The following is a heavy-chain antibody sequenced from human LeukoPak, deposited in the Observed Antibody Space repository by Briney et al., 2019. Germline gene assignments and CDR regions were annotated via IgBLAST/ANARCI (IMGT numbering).Heavy chain of an antibody. CDR3: ARGATMVRGVITDFDY. Sequence: SETLSLTCTVSGGSISSYYWSWIRQPPGKGLEWIGYIYYSGSTNYNPSLKSRVTISVDTSKNQFSLKLSSVTAADTAVYYCARGATMVRGVITDFDYWGQGTLVIVSS. V-gene: IGHV4-59*01. CDR2: IYYSGST. J-gene: IGHJ4*02. CDR1: GGSISSYY. D-gene: IGHD3-10*01.